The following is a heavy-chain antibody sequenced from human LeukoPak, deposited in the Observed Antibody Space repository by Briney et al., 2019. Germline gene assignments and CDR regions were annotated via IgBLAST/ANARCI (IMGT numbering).Heavy chain of an antibody. CDR1: GFTFSNYG. CDR2: ISYDGSNK. D-gene: IGHD6-19*01. J-gene: IGHJ4*02. CDR3: AKQSPYSSGLNDY. Sequence: GGSLRLSCAASGFTFSNYGMHWVRQAPGKGLEWVAVISYDGSNKYYADSVKGRFTISRDNSKNTLYLQMNSLRAEDTAVYYCAKQSPYSSGLNDYWGQGTLVTVSS. V-gene: IGHV3-30*18.